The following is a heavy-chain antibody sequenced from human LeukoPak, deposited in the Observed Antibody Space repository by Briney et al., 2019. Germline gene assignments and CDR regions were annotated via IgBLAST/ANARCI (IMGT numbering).Heavy chain of an antibody. D-gene: IGHD2-2*01. CDR2: IKRDGSEK. CDR1: GFTFSSYW. Sequence: GGSLRLSCAASGFTFSSYWMSWVRQAPGKGLEWVANIKRDGSEKYYVDSVKGRFTISRDNAKNSLYPQMNSLRAEDTAVYYCARGPTFGVSIVVVPAEKRLWSDPWGQGTLVTVSS. V-gene: IGHV3-7*01. J-gene: IGHJ5*02. CDR3: ARGPTFGVSIVVVPAEKRLWSDP.